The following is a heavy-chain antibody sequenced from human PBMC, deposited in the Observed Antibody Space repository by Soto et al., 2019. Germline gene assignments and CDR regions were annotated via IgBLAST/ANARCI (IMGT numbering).Heavy chain of an antibody. D-gene: IGHD2-2*01. CDR1: GGTISSYA. J-gene: IGHJ6*02. Sequence: QVQLVQSGAEVKKPGSSVKVSCKASGGTISSYAISWVRQAPGQGLEWMGGIIPIFGTANYAQKFQGRVTITADESTSTAYMELSSLRSEDTAVYYCARDRDVVVPAAIRYYYGMDVWGQGTTVTVSS. V-gene: IGHV1-69*01. CDR3: ARDRDVVVPAAIRYYYGMDV. CDR2: IIPIFGTA.